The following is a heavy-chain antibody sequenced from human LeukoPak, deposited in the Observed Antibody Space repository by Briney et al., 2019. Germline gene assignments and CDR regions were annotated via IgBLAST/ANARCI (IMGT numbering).Heavy chain of an antibody. Sequence: GGSLRLSCAASGFTFDDYGMSWVRQAPGKGLEWVSGINWNGGSTGYADSVKGRFTISRDNAKNSLYLQMNSLRAEDTALYYCARVGYSYGSYYYYYMYVWGKGTTVTVSS. V-gene: IGHV3-20*04. CDR1: GFTFDDYG. CDR3: ARVGYSYGSYYYYYMYV. J-gene: IGHJ6*03. CDR2: INWNGGST. D-gene: IGHD5-18*01.